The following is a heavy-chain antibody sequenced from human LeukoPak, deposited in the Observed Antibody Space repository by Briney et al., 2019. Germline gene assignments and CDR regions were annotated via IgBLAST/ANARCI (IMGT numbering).Heavy chain of an antibody. CDR3: IHYGSGSYSTDY. CDR2: IRTKGNRYAT. J-gene: IGHJ4*02. CDR1: GFAFSGCG. Sequence: GGSLRLSCAASGFAFSGCGMYWVRQASGKGLEWVGRIRTKGNRYATAYAASVKGRFTISRDDSKNTAYLQMNSLKTEDTAVYYCIHYGSGSYSTDYWGQGTLVTVSS. V-gene: IGHV3-73*01. D-gene: IGHD3-10*01.